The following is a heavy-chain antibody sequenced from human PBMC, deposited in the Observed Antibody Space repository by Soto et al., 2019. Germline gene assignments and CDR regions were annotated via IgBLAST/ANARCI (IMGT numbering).Heavy chain of an antibody. CDR1: GGSFSGYY. CDR3: ARLRITMVRGAAGWFDP. Sequence: QVQLQQWGAGLLKPSETLSLTCAVYGGSFSGYYWSWIRQPPGKGLEWIGEINHSGSTNYNTSLKRRVTISVDTSKNQFSLKLSSVTAADTAVYYCARLRITMVRGAAGWFDPWGQGTLVTVSS. CDR2: INHSGST. D-gene: IGHD3-10*01. J-gene: IGHJ5*02. V-gene: IGHV4-34*01.